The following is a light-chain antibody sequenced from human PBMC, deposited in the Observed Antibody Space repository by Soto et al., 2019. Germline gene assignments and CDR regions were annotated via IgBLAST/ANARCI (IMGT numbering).Light chain of an antibody. CDR3: TSYAGSDNFCV. CDR1: SSDVGGYNY. CDR2: EVS. Sequence: QSALTQPPSASGSPGQSVTISCIGTSSDVGGYNYVSWYQQYPGKAPKLMIYEVSNRPSGVPDRFSGFKSGNTASLTVSGVQPEDEADYYCTSYAGSDNFCVFGTGTKVTVL. V-gene: IGLV2-8*01. J-gene: IGLJ1*01.